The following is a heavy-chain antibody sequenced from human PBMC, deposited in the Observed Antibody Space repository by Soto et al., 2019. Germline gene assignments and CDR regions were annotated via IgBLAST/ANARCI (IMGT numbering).Heavy chain of an antibody. D-gene: IGHD1-20*01. CDR1: GCTFTSYG. V-gene: IGHV1-18*01. CDR2: ISAYNGNT. Sequence: ASVKISCKASGCTFTSYGIRWVRQAPGQWLEWMGCISAYNGNTNYAKKLQGRVTMTTDTSTSTADMDLMSLRSDDTAVYYCARHMTGTTWEYYFDYWGQGTLVTVSS. J-gene: IGHJ4*02. CDR3: ARHMTGTTWEYYFDY.